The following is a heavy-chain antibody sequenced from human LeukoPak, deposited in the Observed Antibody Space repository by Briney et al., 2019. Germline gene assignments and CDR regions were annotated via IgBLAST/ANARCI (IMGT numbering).Heavy chain of an antibody. V-gene: IGHV1-3*01. D-gene: IGHD3/OR15-3a*01. CDR2: INAGNGNT. CDR3: ARESLDWGNHFDY. CDR1: GYTFTSYA. Sequence: ASVKVSCKASGYTFTSYAMHWVRQAPGQRLEWMGWINAGNGNTKYSQKFQGRVTITRDTSASTAYMELNSLGSEDTAVYYCARESLDWGNHFDYWGQGTLVTVSS. J-gene: IGHJ4*02.